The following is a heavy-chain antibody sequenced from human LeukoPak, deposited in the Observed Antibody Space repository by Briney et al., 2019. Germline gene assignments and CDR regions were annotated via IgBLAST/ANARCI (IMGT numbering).Heavy chain of an antibody. CDR1: GYTFTSYY. Sequence: GASVKVSCKASGYTFTSYYMHWVRQAPGQGLEWMGIINPSGGSTSYAQKFQGRVTMTRDTSTSTVYMELSSLRSEDTAVYYCARDRGLRGISTLDMDVWGKGTTVTISS. V-gene: IGHV1-46*01. D-gene: IGHD2-15*01. CDR3: ARDRGLRGISTLDMDV. J-gene: IGHJ6*03. CDR2: INPSGGST.